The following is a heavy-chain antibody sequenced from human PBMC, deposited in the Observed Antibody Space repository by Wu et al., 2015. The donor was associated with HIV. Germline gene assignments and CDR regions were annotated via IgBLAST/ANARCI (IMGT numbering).Heavy chain of an antibody. CDR1: GGTFSSYA. D-gene: IGHD3-10*01. V-gene: IGHV1-69*05. CDR2: IIPIFGTA. Sequence: QVQLVQSGAEVKKPGSSVKVSCKASGGTFSSYAISWVRQAPGQGLEWMGGIIPIFGTANYAQKFQGRVTITTDESTSTAYMELSSLRSEDTAVYYCARLSSGSYSSSDYYFDYWGQGTLVTVSS. J-gene: IGHJ4*02. CDR3: ARLSSGSYSSSDYYFDY.